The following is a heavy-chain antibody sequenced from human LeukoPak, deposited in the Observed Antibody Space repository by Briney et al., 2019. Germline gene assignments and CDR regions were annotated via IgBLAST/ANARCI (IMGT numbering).Heavy chain of an antibody. CDR3: ARDLRGFDY. J-gene: IGHJ4*02. Sequence: PGGSLRLSCAASGFTFSTYWMSWVRQAPGKGLEWVANIKQDGSETNYVDSVKGRFTISRDNAKNSLFLQMNSLRAEDTALYYCARDLRGFDYWAREPWSPSPQ. CDR2: IKQDGSET. V-gene: IGHV3-7*01. CDR1: GFTFSTYW.